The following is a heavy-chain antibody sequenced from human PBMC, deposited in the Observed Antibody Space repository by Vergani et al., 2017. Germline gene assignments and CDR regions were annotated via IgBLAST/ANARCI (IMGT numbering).Heavy chain of an antibody. V-gene: IGHV3-33*01. Sequence: QVQLVESGGGVVQPGRSLRLSCAASGFTFNQYGMHWVRQAPGKGLEWVAVKWYDGNNKQYADSVKGRFTISRDNSKSTMYLQMNSLRDEDTGVYYCARDLRLLYNRFDPWGQGNLVTVSS. CDR2: KWYDGNNK. CDR3: ARDLRLLYNRFDP. D-gene: IGHD1-14*01. J-gene: IGHJ5*02. CDR1: GFTFNQYG.